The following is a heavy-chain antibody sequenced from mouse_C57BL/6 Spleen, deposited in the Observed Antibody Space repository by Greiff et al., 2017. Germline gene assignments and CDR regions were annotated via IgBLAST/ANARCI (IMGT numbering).Heavy chain of an antibody. V-gene: IGHV5-17*01. D-gene: IGHD3-2*02. CDR1: GFTFSDSG. J-gene: IGHJ2*01. Sequence: EVKLMESGGGLVKPGGSLKLSCAASGFTFSDSGMHWVRQAPEKGLEWVAYISSGSSTIYYADTVKGRFTISRDNAKNTLFLQMTSLRSEDTAMYYCARGQLRLRYFDYWGQGTTLTVSS. CDR2: ISSGSSTI. CDR3: ARGQLRLRYFDY.